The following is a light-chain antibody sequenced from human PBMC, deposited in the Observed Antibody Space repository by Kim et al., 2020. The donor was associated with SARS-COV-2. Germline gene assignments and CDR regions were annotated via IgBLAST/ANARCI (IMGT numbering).Light chain of an antibody. CDR1: SSNIGGNY. CDR3: SAWEDSLSGPV. V-gene: IGLV1-47*01. CDR2: RNN. Sequence: QSVLTQSPLASGTPGQSVTISCSGTSSNIGGNYVYWYQQVPGTAPKLLIYRNNQRPSGVPDRFSGSKSDTSASLAISGLRSEDEAVYYCSAWEDSLSGPVFGGGTKLTVL. J-gene: IGLJ3*02.